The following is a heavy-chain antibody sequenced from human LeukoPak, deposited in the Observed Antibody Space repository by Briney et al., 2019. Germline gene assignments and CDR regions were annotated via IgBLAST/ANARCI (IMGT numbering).Heavy chain of an antibody. CDR1: GGSISSARYY. CDR2: IYYSAST. CDR3: ARELPLGFGELLGNWFDP. J-gene: IGHJ5*02. D-gene: IGHD3-10*01. V-gene: IGHV4-31*03. Sequence: TPSETLSLTCTVSGGSISSARYYWSWIRQLPGKGLEWIGYIYYSASTYYNPSLKSRVTISADTSKNQFSLRLSSVTAADTAVYYCARELPLGFGELLGNWFDPWGQGTLVTVSS.